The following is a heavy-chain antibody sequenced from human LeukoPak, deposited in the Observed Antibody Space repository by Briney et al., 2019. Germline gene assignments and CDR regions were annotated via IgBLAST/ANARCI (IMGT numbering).Heavy chain of an antibody. CDR2: IDPSDSYT. Sequence: GESLKISCKGSGYTFIHYWITWVRQMPGKGLEWMGRIDPSDSYTNYNPSFQGHVTISADKSISTAYLQWSSLMASDTAMYYCARHTISDYWGQGTQVTVSS. CDR3: ARHTISDY. V-gene: IGHV5-10-1*01. J-gene: IGHJ4*02. D-gene: IGHD3-10*01. CDR1: GYTFIHYW.